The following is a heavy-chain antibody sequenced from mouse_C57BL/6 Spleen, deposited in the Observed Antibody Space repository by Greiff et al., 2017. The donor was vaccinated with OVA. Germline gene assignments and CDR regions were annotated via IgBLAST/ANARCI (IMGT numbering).Heavy chain of an antibody. V-gene: IGHV1-50*01. CDR2: IDPSDSYT. D-gene: IGHD3-2*02. Sequence: VQLQQPGAELVKPGASVKLSCKASGYTFTSYWMQWVKQRPGQGLEWIGEIDPSDSYTNYNQKFKGKATLTVDTSSSTAYMQLSSLTSEDSAVYYCERPSSGPIDYWGQGTTLTVSS. J-gene: IGHJ2*01. CDR1: GYTFTSYW. CDR3: ERPSSGPIDY.